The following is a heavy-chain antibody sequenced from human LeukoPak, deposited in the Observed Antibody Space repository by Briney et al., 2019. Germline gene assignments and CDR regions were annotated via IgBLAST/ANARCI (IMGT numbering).Heavy chain of an antibody. D-gene: IGHD3-10*01. Sequence: GSLRLSCAASGFTFSSYGMHWVRQAPGKGLEWVAFIRYDGSNKYYADSVKGRFTISRDNSKNTLYLQMNSLRAEDTAVYYCTTDPLYGSGSYPNDYWGQGTLVTVSS. V-gene: IGHV3-30*02. CDR3: TTDPLYGSGSYPNDY. CDR2: IRYDGSNK. CDR1: GFTFSSYG. J-gene: IGHJ4*02.